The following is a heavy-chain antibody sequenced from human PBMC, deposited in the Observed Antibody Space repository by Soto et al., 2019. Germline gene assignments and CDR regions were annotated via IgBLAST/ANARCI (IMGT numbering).Heavy chain of an antibody. V-gene: IGHV3-66*01. CDR1: GFTVSSHY. CDR2: IYSGGST. Sequence: EVQLVESGGGLVQPGGSLRLSCAASGFTVSSHYMSWVRQAPGKGLEWVSVIYSGGSTYYTDSVKGRFTTSRDNSKNTLFLQMNSLRAEDTAVYYCARDYYGGNSRYFDLWGRGTLVTVSS. J-gene: IGHJ2*01. D-gene: IGHD2-21*02. CDR3: ARDYYGGNSRYFDL.